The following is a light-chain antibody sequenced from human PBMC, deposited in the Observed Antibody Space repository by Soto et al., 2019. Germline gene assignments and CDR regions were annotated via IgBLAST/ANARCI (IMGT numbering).Light chain of an antibody. CDR3: QQYGSSPRT. V-gene: IGKV3-20*01. CDR2: GAS. CDR1: QSVSSD. Sequence: VITQSPSTLSVTPGERATLPCRASQSVSSDLAWYQQKPGQAPRLLIYGASSRATGIPERFSGSGSVTDFTLTISRLEPEDFAVYFCQQYGSSPRTFGQGTKVDIK. J-gene: IGKJ1*01.